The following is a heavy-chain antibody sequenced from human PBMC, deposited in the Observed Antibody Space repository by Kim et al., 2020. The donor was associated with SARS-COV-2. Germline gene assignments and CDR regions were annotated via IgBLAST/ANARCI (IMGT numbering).Heavy chain of an antibody. V-gene: IGHV1-69*13. Sequence: SVKVSCKASGGTFSSYAISWVRQAPGQGLEWMGGIIPIFGTANYAQKFQGRVTITADESTSTAYMELSSLRSEDTAVYYCARVRDGYNNDAFDIWGQGTMVTVSS. D-gene: IGHD5-12*01. CDR1: GGTFSSYA. J-gene: IGHJ3*02. CDR2: IIPIFGTA. CDR3: ARVRDGYNNDAFDI.